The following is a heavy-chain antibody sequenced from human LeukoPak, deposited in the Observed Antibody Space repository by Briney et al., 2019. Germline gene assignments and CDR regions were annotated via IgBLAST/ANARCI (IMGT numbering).Heavy chain of an antibody. Sequence: SETLSLTCTVSGASFSNDYWSWVRQAPGEGLEWIGYIYHNGRTNYSPSLKSRITMSIDTSQNQFSLKLTSVTAADTAVYYCARASEGIGYFDTWGRGSLVTVSS. CDR3: ARASEGIGYFDT. J-gene: IGHJ4*02. CDR2: IYHNGRT. CDR1: GASFSNDY. V-gene: IGHV4-59*01. D-gene: IGHD3-3*01.